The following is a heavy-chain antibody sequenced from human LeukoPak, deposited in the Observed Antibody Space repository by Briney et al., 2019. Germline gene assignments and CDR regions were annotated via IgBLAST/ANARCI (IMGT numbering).Heavy chain of an antibody. CDR3: AYGSGSFDY. Sequence: GGSLRLSCAASGFTFSSYAMSWVRQAPGKGLEWVSAIRGSGGSSYYADSVKGRFTISRDNSKNTLYLQMNSLRAEDTALYYCAYGSGSFDYWGQGTLVTASS. CDR2: IRGSGGSS. V-gene: IGHV3-23*01. CDR1: GFTFSSYA. D-gene: IGHD3-10*01. J-gene: IGHJ4*02.